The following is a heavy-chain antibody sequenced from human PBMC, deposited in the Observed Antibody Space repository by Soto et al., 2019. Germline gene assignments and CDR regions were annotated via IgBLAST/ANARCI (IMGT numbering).Heavy chain of an antibody. V-gene: IGHV3-23*01. CDR1: GFTFSSFA. J-gene: IGHJ4*02. CDR3: ARGFSAGKGSPPDL. CDR2: ISGSGGST. Sequence: GGSLRLSCAASGFTFSSFAMSWVRQAPGKGLDWVSAISGSGGSTYSADSVKGRFTISRDNSKNTLYLQMSSLRAEDTAVYYCARGFSAGKGSPPDLWGQGPLVTVYS. D-gene: IGHD6-13*01.